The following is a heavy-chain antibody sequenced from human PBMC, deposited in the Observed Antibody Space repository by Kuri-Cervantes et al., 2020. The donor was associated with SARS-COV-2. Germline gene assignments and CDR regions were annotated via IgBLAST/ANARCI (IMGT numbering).Heavy chain of an antibody. CDR1: GVTFSSYW. V-gene: IGHV3-74*01. CDR2: INSDGSST. D-gene: IGHD1-1*01. Sequence: GESLKISCAASGVTFSSYWMHWVRQAPGKGLVWVSRINSDGSSTSYADSVKGRFTISRDNAKNTLYLQMNSLRAEDTAVYYCAKDSLLEVKFDYWGQGTLVTVSS. CDR3: AKDSLLEVKFDY. J-gene: IGHJ4*02.